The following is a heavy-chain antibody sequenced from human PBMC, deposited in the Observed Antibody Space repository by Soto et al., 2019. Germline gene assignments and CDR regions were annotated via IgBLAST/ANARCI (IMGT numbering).Heavy chain of an antibody. CDR1: GGTFSSYT. CDR3: ARDPYSGSGSYAGVLDY. CDR2: IIPILGIA. Sequence: QVQLVQSGAEVKKPGSSVKVSCKASGGTFSSYTISWVRQAPGQGLEWMGRIIPILGIANYAQKFQGRVTITADKSTSTAYMELSILRSEDTAVYYCARDPYSGSGSYAGVLDYWGQGTLVTVSS. V-gene: IGHV1-69*08. D-gene: IGHD3-10*01. J-gene: IGHJ4*02.